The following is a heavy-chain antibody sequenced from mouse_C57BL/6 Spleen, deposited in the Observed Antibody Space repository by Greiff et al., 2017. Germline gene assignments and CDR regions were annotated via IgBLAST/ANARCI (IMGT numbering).Heavy chain of an antibody. V-gene: IGHV5-6*01. CDR2: ISSGGSYT. CDR3: ARQDWDN. Sequence: EVMLVESGGDLVKPGGSLKLSCAASGFTFSSYGMSWVRQTPDKRLEWVATISSGGSYTYYPDSVKGRFTISRDNAKNTLYLQMSSLKSEDTAMYYCARQDWDNWGQGTTLTVSS. CDR1: GFTFSSYG. J-gene: IGHJ2*01. D-gene: IGHD4-1*01.